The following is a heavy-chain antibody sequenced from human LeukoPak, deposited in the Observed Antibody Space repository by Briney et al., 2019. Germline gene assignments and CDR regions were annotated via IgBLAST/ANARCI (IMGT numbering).Heavy chain of an antibody. Sequence: SETLSLTCTVSGGSISTFSWNWIRQPPGKGLEWIGEINHSGSTNYNPSLKSRVTISVDTSKNQFSLKLSSVTAADTAVYYCARGAAKNWFDPWGQGTLVTVSS. D-gene: IGHD6-25*01. CDR1: GGSISTFS. CDR3: ARGAAKNWFDP. CDR2: INHSGST. J-gene: IGHJ5*02. V-gene: IGHV4-34*01.